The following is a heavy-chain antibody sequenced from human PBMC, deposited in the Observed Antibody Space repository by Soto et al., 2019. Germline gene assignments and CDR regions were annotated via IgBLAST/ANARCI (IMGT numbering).Heavy chain of an antibody. CDR3: ARSSITGTTIWDYFDY. CDR1: GYTFTSYG. CDR2: ISAYNGNT. D-gene: IGHD1-7*01. V-gene: IGHV1-18*01. J-gene: IGHJ4*02. Sequence: ASVKVSCKASGYTFTSYGISWVRQAPGQGLEWMGWISAYNGNTNYAQKLQGRVTMTTDTSTSTAYMELSSLRSDDTAVYYCARSSITGTTIWDYFDYWGQGTLVTVSS.